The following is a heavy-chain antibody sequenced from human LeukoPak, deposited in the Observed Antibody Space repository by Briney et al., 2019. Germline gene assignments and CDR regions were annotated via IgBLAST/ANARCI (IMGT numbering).Heavy chain of an antibody. V-gene: IGHV1-8*03. J-gene: IGHJ4*02. CDR2: MHPNSGNT. Sequence: ASVTVSCKASGYTFSNYDINWVRQTTGQGLEWMGWMHPNSGNTGLALKFQGRLTITRNISISTAYMELSSLTSEDTAVYYCAREGGYYGSGSFFDYWGQGTLVTVSS. D-gene: IGHD3-10*01. CDR3: AREGGYYGSGSFFDY. CDR1: GYTFSNYD.